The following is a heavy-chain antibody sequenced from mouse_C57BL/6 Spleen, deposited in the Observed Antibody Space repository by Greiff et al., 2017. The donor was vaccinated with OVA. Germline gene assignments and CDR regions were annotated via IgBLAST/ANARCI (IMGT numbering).Heavy chain of an antibody. D-gene: IGHD1-1*01. V-gene: IGHV14-4*01. CDR3: TTYYGSSYDYWYFDV. CDR1: GFNIKDDY. Sequence: EVQLQQSGAELVRPGASVKLSCTASGFNIKDDYMHWVKQRPEQGLEWIGWIDPENGDTEYASKFQGKATITADTSSNTAYLQLSSLTSEDTAVYYCTTYYGSSYDYWYFDVWGTGTTVTVSS. CDR2: IDPENGDT. J-gene: IGHJ1*03.